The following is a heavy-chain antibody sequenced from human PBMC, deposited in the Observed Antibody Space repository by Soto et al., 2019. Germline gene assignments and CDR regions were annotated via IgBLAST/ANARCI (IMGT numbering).Heavy chain of an antibody. Sequence: QVQLVESGGGVVQPGRSLRLSCAASGFTFSSYGMHWVRQAPGKGLEWVAVISYDGSDKYYADSVKGRFTISRDNSNNTRYLHMDSLRAEDTAVYYCAKGVVVATTYCQHWGQGTLVTVSS. J-gene: IGHJ1*01. CDR2: ISYDGSDK. CDR3: AKGVVVATTYCQH. V-gene: IGHV3-30*18. D-gene: IGHD2-15*01. CDR1: GFTFSSYG.